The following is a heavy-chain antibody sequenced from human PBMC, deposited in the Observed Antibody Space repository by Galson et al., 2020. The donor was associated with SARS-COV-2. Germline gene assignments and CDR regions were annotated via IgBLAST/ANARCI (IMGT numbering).Heavy chain of an antibody. CDR3: ARHLLLLDTSYLDY. CDR2: ISVSGGST. Sequence: GESLKISCAASGFTFSSYAMSWVRQAPGKGLEWVSAISVSGGSTYYADSVKGRFTISRDNSKNTLDLQMNSLRAEDKAVYYCARHLLLLDTSYLDYWGQGTRVTVSS. D-gene: IGHD2-2*01. CDR1: GFTFSSYA. V-gene: IGHV3-23*01. J-gene: IGHJ4*02.